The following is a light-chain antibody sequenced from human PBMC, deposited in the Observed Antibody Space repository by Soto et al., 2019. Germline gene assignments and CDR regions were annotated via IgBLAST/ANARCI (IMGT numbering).Light chain of an antibody. V-gene: IGKV1-39*01. Sequence: DIQMTQSPSSLSASVGDRVTITCRASQSSSSYLNWYQQKPGKAPKLLIYATSNLQRGVPSRFSGSGSGTDFTLTISSLQPEDFATYYCQQSYSTPWTFGQGTKVDVK. CDR2: ATS. CDR3: QQSYSTPWT. J-gene: IGKJ1*01. CDR1: QSSSSY.